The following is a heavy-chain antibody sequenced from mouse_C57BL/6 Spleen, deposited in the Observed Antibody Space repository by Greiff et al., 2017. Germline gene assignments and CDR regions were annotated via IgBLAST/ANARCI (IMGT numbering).Heavy chain of an antibody. CDR1: GFTFTSYW. CDR3: ARDPYGSSYDFDY. CDR2: INPSSGYT. J-gene: IGHJ2*01. D-gene: IGHD1-1*01. V-gene: IGHV1-7*01. Sequence: QVQLKQSGAELAKPGASVKLSCKASGFTFTSYWMHWVKQRPGQGLEWIGYINPSSGYTKYNQKFKDKATLTADKSSSTAYMQLSSLTYEDSAVYYCARDPYGSSYDFDYWGQGTTLTVSS.